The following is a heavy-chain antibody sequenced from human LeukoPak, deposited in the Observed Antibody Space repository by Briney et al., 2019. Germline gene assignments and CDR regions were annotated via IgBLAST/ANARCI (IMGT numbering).Heavy chain of an antibody. J-gene: IGHJ3*02. V-gene: IGHV3-7*01. CDR3: AGLAYLALDM. CDR1: GFTFRNYW. CDR2: IKEDGNEK. Sequence: PGGSLRLSCAASGFTFRNYWMSWVRQAPGKGLEWVANIKEDGNEKYYVDSVKGRFTISRDNAKNSMYLQMNSLRAEDTAVYYCAGLAYLALDMWGQGTMVTVSS. D-gene: IGHD2-21*01.